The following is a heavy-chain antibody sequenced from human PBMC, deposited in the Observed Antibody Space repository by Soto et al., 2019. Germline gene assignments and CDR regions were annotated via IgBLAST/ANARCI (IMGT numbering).Heavy chain of an antibody. D-gene: IGHD2-8*01. Sequence: PGGSLRLSCAASGFTFSSYEMNWVRQAPGKGLEWVSYISSSGSTIYYADSVKGRFTISRDNAKNSLYLQMNSLRAEDTAVYYWARNGAPPPTYYFDYWGQGTLVTVSS. V-gene: IGHV3-48*03. CDR3: ARNGAPPPTYYFDY. CDR2: ISSSGSTI. J-gene: IGHJ4*02. CDR1: GFTFSSYE.